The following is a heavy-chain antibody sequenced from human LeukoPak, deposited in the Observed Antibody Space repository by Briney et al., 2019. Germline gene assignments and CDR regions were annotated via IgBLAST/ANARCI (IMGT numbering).Heavy chain of an antibody. CDR2: MKPESGKT. Sequence: GASVRVSCKASGYSFTDYYLHWVRQAPGHGLEWMGWMKPESGKTGTAQRFQGRVTLTRDTSTSTAYMEVTRLTSDDTAIYYCARDKNPTVFNYWGQGTLVTVSS. V-gene: IGHV1-2*02. CDR1: GYSFTDYY. CDR3: ARDKNPTVFNY. J-gene: IGHJ4*01.